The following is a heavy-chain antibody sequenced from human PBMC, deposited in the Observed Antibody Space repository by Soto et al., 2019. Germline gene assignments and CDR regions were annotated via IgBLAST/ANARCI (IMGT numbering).Heavy chain of an antibody. CDR1: GYTLTELS. J-gene: IGHJ1*01. D-gene: IGHD2-15*01. CDR3: AREENCSDGICDSEYFQR. Sequence: ASVKVSCKVSGYTLTELSMHWVRQAPGKGLEWMGGFDPEDGEPIYAQKFQGRVTMTEDTSTDTAYMELSSLRSEDTAVYYRAREENCSDGICDSEYFQRWGQGTLVTVSS. CDR2: FDPEDGEP. V-gene: IGHV1-24*01.